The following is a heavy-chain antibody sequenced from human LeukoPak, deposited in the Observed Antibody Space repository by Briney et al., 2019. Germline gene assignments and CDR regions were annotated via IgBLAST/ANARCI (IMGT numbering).Heavy chain of an antibody. CDR2: INPNSGGT. J-gene: IGHJ6*02. V-gene: IGHV1-2*02. CDR1: GYTFTGYY. Sequence: GASVKVSCKASGYTFTGYYMHWVRQAPGQGLEWMGWINPNSGGTNYAQKFQGRVTMTRDTSTSTAYMELSRLRSDDTAVYYCALAAAGTSYYYYYGMDVWGQGTTVTVSS. D-gene: IGHD6-13*01. CDR3: ALAAAGTSYYYYYGMDV.